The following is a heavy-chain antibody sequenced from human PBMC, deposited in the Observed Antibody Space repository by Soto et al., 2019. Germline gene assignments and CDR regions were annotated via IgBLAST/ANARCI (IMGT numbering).Heavy chain of an antibody. CDR1: GFSLTTSGVG. CDR2: IYWDDDK. Sequence: QITLKESGPTRVKPTQTLALTCTFSGFSLTTSGVGVGWIRKTPGKALEWLAVIYWDDDKRYNPSLKNRLTITKDTSKNQVVLIMADMDPVDTATYFCAHRGYMYGNWDHGYCDYWGQGTLVTVSS. D-gene: IGHD5-18*01. CDR3: AHRGYMYGNWDHGYCDY. J-gene: IGHJ4*02. V-gene: IGHV2-5*02.